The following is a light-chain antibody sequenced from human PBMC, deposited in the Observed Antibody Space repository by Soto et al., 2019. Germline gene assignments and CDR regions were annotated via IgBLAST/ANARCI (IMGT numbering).Light chain of an antibody. CDR3: QQSYSTPHMYT. J-gene: IGKJ2*01. CDR2: AAS. V-gene: IGKV1-39*01. CDR1: QSISSY. Sequence: DIQMTQSPSSLSASVGDRVTITCRASQSISSYLNWYQQKPGKAPKLLIYAASSLQSGFPSRFSGSGSGTDFTLTISSLQPEDFATYYCQQSYSTPHMYTFGQGTKLEIK.